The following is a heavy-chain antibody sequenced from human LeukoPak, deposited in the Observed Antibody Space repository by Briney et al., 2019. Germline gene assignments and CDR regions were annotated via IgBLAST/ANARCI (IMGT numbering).Heavy chain of an antibody. V-gene: IGHV3-23*01. D-gene: IGHD3-22*01. CDR3: TLLLPDDFDV. CDR2: ISGSLGST. Sequence: QPGGSLRLSCAASGFTFSNYAMSWVRQAPAGGLEWVSAISGSLGSTYYADSVKGRFTISRDNSKNTLYLQMNSLRAEDTAVYYCTLLLPDDFDVWGQGTMVTVPS. J-gene: IGHJ3*01. CDR1: GFTFSNYA.